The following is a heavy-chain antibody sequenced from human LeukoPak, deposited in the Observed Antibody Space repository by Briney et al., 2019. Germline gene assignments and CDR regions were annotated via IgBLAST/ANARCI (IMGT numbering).Heavy chain of an antibody. CDR2: IANDGRDK. J-gene: IGHJ4*02. Sequence: GGSLRLSCAASGFTFSTYGMHWGRQAPGKGLEWVAVIANDGRDKKFRDSVKGRFTISRDNSDNTLYLQMNSLRPEDTAVYYCAKDLRPGAAGYYFDNWGQGTQVTVSS. V-gene: IGHV3-30*18. CDR3: AKDLRPGAAGYYFDN. D-gene: IGHD2-15*01. CDR1: GFTFSTYG.